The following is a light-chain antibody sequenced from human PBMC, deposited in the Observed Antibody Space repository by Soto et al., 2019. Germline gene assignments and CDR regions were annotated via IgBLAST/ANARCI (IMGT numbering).Light chain of an antibody. CDR2: GAS. CDR1: QSVSSSY. CDR3: QQYGSSSFT. Sequence: EIVLTQSPGTLSLSPGERATLSCRASQSVSSSYLAWYQQKPGQAPRLLIYGASSRATGIPDRFSGSGSGTDFTLTSSRLEPEDVAVYYCQQYGSSSFTFGPGTKVDIK. J-gene: IGKJ3*01. V-gene: IGKV3-20*01.